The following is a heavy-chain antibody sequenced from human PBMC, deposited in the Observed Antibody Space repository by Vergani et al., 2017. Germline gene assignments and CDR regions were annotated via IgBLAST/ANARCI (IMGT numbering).Heavy chain of an antibody. CDR1: GGSISSYY. CDR2: IYYSGST. Sequence: QVQLQESGPGLVKPSETLSLTCTVSGGSISSYYWSWIRQPPGKGLEWIGYIYYSGSTYYNPSLKSRVTISVDTSKNQFSLKLSSVTAADTAVYYCAIQRIGSSYGMDVWGQGTTVTVSS. J-gene: IGHJ6*02. V-gene: IGHV4-59*04. D-gene: IGHD1-1*01. CDR3: AIQRIGSSYGMDV.